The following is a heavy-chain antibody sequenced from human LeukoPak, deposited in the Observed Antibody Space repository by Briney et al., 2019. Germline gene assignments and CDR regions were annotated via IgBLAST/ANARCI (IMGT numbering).Heavy chain of an antibody. CDR2: INKDGSEK. CDR3: ATDLNWVSH. Sequence: GESLRLSCIGSGMNNYWMTWVRPAPGKGLQSLANINKDGSEKYYLDSVKGRITISRDNMKNSVFLEINSLRAEDTGIYYCATDLNWVSHWGQGTLVTVSS. D-gene: IGHD3-16*01. V-gene: IGHV3-7*01. J-gene: IGHJ4*01. CDR1: GMNNYW.